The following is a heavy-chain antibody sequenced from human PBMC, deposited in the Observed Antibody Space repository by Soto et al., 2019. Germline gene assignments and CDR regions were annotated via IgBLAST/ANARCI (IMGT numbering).Heavy chain of an antibody. J-gene: IGHJ1*01. CDR2: ISDDSSYI. CDR3: ATPYYFNH. V-gene: IGHV3-21*06. CDR1: GLMFSAYT. Sequence: VGSLRLSFAASGLMFSAYTMNWVRQAPGKGLEWLSSISDDSSYIDYADSLRGRFTVSRDNARNSLYLQIDSLGVEDTAVYYCATPYYFNHWGPGTLVTVSS. D-gene: IGHD3-16*01.